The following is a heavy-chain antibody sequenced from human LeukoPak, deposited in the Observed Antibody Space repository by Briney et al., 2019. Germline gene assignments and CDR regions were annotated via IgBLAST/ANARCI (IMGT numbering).Heavy chain of an antibody. CDR1: GFTFSSYG. CDR2: IRYDGSNK. CDR3: AKDRVSGYFDAEYFQH. J-gene: IGHJ1*01. V-gene: IGHV3-30*02. Sequence: PGGSLRLSCAASGFTFSSYGMHWVRQAPGKGPEWVAFIRYDGSNKYYADSVKGRFTISRDNSKNTLYLQMNSLRAEDTAVYYCAKDRVSGYFDAEYFQHWGQGTLVTVSS. D-gene: IGHD3-22*01.